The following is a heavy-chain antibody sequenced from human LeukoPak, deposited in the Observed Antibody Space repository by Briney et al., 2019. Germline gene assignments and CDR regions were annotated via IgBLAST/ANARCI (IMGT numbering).Heavy chain of an antibody. D-gene: IGHD4-11*01. CDR2: IYTGGST. J-gene: IGHJ4*02. CDR1: GGTIHSYY. Sequence: PSETLSLTCSVSGGTIHSYYWSWIRQPPGKALEFIGYIYTGGSTNYNPSLKRRVAISVDTSKNQFSLRLSSVTAADTAVYYCARRSNYFDYWGLGTLVTVSS. V-gene: IGHV4-4*09. CDR3: ARRSNYFDY.